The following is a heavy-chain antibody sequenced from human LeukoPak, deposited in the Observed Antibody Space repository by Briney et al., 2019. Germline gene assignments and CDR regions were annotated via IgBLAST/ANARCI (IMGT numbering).Heavy chain of an antibody. Sequence: GGSLRLSCAASGFTFSSYEMNWVRQAPGKGLEWVSYISSSGSNIKYADSVKGRFTISRGNAKNSVYLQMNSLRAEDTAVCYCARDIKGQYQDAFDIWGQGTMVTVSS. J-gene: IGHJ3*02. V-gene: IGHV3-48*03. CDR1: GFTFSSYE. D-gene: IGHD2-2*01. CDR3: ARDIKGQYQDAFDI. CDR2: ISSSGSNI.